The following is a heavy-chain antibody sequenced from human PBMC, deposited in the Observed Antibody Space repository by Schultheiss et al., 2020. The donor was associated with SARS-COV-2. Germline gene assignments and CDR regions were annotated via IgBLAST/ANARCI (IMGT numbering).Heavy chain of an antibody. D-gene: IGHD3-16*01. J-gene: IGHJ4*02. CDR1: GFTFSSYS. V-gene: IGHV3-21*01. CDR2: ISGGGGST. CDR3: ARGGEEFLYYFDY. Sequence: GGSLRLSCAVSGFTFSSYSMSWIRQAPGKGLEWVSAISGGGGSTYYADSVRGRFTVSRDNAKNSLYLQMNSLRAEDTAVYYCARGGEEFLYYFDYWGLGTLVTVSS.